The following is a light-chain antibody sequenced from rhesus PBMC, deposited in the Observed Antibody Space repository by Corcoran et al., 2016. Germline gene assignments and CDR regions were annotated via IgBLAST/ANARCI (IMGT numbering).Light chain of an antibody. Sequence: EIVMTQSPATLSLSPGERATLSCRASQSVTSSLAWYQQKPGQTPKLLSCGASSRATGIPDRFSGWGSGTEFTLTISSLEPEDGGVYYCQQDYTWPLTFGGGTKVEL. J-gene: IGKJ4*01. CDR2: GAS. CDR3: QQDYTWPLT. V-gene: IGKV3-42*01. CDR1: QSVTSS.